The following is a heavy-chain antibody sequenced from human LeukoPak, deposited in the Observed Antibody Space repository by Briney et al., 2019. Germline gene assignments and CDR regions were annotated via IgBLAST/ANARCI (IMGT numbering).Heavy chain of an antibody. V-gene: IGHV1-2*06. CDR2: INPNSGGT. CDR1: GYTFTGYY. J-gene: IGHJ4*02. CDR3: ASPRGGDGYNYGFFDY. Sequence: ASVKVSCKASGYTFTGYYMHWVRQAPGQGLEWMGRINPNSGGTNYAQKFQGRVTMTRDTSISTAYMELSRLRSDDTAVYYCASPRGGDGYNYGFFDYWGQGTLVTVSS. D-gene: IGHD5-24*01.